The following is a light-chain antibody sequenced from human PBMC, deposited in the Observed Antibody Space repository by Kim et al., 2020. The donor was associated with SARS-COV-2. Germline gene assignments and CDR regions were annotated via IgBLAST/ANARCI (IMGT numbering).Light chain of an antibody. CDR1: QSLSSSY. J-gene: IGKJ1*01. V-gene: IGKV3-20*01. CDR3: QQYGTSLRWT. Sequence: EIVLTQSPGTLSLSPGERATLSCRASQSLSSSYLAWYQQKPGQAPRLLIYGASSRASGISDRFSGSGSGTDFTLTISRLEPEDFAVYYCQQYGTSLRWTFGQGTKVDIK. CDR2: GAS.